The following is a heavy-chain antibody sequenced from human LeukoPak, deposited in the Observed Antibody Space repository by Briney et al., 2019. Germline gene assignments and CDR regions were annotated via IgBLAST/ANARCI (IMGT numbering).Heavy chain of an antibody. CDR2: IYYSGST. CDR3: ARFYYYDSSGYYYVRAFDI. CDR1: GGSISSSSYY. V-gene: IGHV4-39*07. Sequence: PSETLSLTCTVSGGSISSSSYYWGWIRQPPGKGLEWIGSIYYSGSTYYNPSLKSRVTISVDTSKNQFSLKLSSVTAADTAVYYCARFYYYDSSGYYYVRAFDIWGQGTMVTVSS. D-gene: IGHD3-22*01. J-gene: IGHJ3*02.